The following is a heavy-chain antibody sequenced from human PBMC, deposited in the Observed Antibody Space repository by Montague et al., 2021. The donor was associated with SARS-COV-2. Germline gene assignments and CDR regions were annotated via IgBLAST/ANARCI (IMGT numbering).Heavy chain of an antibody. CDR3: ARDLAKVVASPHDDYYYYYGMDV. D-gene: IGHD2-15*01. V-gene: IGHV3-30*04. Sequence: LSFSASGFTFSSYAMHWVRQAPGKGLEWVAVISYDGSNRYYADSVKGRFTISRDNSKNTLYLQMNSLRAEDTAVYYCARDLAKVVASPHDDYYYYYGMDVWGQGTTVTVSS. CDR2: ISYDGSNR. J-gene: IGHJ6*02. CDR1: GFTFSSYA.